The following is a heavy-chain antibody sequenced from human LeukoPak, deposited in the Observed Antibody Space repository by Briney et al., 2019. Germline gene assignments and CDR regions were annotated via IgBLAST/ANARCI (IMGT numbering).Heavy chain of an antibody. J-gene: IGHJ6*03. CDR2: IHYSGST. Sequence: SETLSLTCTVSGGSISSYYWSWIRQPPGKGLEWIGYIHYSGSTNYNPSLKSRVTISVDTSKNQFSLKLSSVTAADTAVYYCARTTEGYCRGRSCYSYYYYMDVWGKGTAVTVSS. D-gene: IGHD2-15*01. CDR1: GGSISSYY. CDR3: ARTTEGYCRGRSCYSYYYYMDV. V-gene: IGHV4-59*01.